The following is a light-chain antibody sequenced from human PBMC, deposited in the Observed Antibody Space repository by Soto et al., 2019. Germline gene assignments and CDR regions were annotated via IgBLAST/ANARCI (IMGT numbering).Light chain of an antibody. V-gene: IGKV3-20*01. J-gene: IGKJ2*01. CDR3: QFYGTSPPDT. Sequence: EGVLTQSPGTLSLSPGERATFYCRASQSVGSGYLAWFQQKAGQTPRLLVYGTSHRPTYIPDRFSASGSGTDFTLTISRVEPEDFAVYYCQFYGTSPPDTFGQGTRLEIK. CDR2: GTS. CDR1: QSVGSGY.